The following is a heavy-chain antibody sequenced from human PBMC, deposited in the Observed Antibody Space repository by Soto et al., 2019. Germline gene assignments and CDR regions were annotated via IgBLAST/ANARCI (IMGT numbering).Heavy chain of an antibody. CDR3: ARGSPFFRGHDYVWGSYRLPYFDY. D-gene: IGHD3-16*02. J-gene: IGHJ4*02. CDR1: GGSFSGYY. V-gene: IGHV4-34*01. CDR2: INHSGST. Sequence: PLETLSLTCAVYGGSFSGYYWSWIRQPPGKGLEWIGEINHSGSTNYNPSLKSRVTISVDTSKNQFSLKLSSVTAADTAVYYCARGSPFFRGHDYVWGSYRLPYFDYWGQGTLVTVSS.